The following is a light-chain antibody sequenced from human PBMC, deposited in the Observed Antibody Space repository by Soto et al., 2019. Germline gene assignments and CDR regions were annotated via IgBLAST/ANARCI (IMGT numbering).Light chain of an antibody. CDR2: EVG. CDR3: ATYAGSKNYVM. CDR1: SSDVGGYNY. Sequence: QSALTQPPSASGSPGQSVTISCTGTSSDVGGYNYVSWYQHHPGKVPKLILYEVGKWPSGIPRRFSGSKSGNTASLTISGLQADDEAFYYCATYAGSKNYVMFGGGTKLTVL. J-gene: IGLJ3*02. V-gene: IGLV2-8*01.